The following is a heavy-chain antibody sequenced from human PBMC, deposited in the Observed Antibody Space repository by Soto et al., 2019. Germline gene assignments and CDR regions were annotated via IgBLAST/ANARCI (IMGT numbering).Heavy chain of an antibody. CDR3: AREIYDDYDSSGFDH. Sequence: PGGPVRLFCAASAFPFRNLCMHWVRQVPGKGPVCVSRINGDGSFTSYADAVTGRFTISRDNAKNTLSLQMNSLRAEDTAVYYCAREIYDDYDSSGFDHWGQGTLVTVSS. CDR1: AFPFRNLC. J-gene: IGHJ4*02. CDR2: INGDGSFT. V-gene: IGHV3-74*01. D-gene: IGHD3-22*01.